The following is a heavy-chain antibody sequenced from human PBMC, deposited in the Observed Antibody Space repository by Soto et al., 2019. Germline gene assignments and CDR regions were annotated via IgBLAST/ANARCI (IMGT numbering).Heavy chain of an antibody. D-gene: IGHD4-17*01. CDR1: GGSISSSNW. J-gene: IGHJ4*02. Sequence: QVQLQESGPGLVKPSGTLSLTCAVSGGSISSSNWWSWVRQPPGKGLEWIGEIYHSGSTNYNPSLKSRVTISVDKSNNQFSLKLSSVTAADTAVYYCARASSVNYGDYVGRADLDYWGQGTLVTVSS. V-gene: IGHV4-4*02. CDR3: ARASSVNYGDYVGRADLDY. CDR2: IYHSGST.